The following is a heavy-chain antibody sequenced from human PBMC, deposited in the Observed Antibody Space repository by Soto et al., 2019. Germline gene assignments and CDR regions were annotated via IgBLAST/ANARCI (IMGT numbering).Heavy chain of an antibody. D-gene: IGHD6-19*01. V-gene: IGHV4-59*01. J-gene: IGHJ4*02. CDR2: VYYTGST. Sequence: ASETLSITCSVSGGSISGSYWCWIRQSPGKGLEWLGYVYYTGSTNYSPSLRSRVSISVDTSKNEFSLRLSSVTAADTAVYFCARSVAVPGAHIDYWGQGTQVTVSS. CDR3: ARSVAVPGAHIDY. CDR1: GGSISGSY.